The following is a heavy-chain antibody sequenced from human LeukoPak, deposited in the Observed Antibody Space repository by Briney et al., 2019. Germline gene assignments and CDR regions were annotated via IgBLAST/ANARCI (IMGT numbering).Heavy chain of an antibody. CDR1: GYIFTDYA. Sequence: ASVKVSCKASGYIFTDYAIHWLRQAPGQRPEWMGWMNAGNGNTKYSQKFQGRITLIRDTSAATAYMELSSLRHDDLAVYYCARGRGTSGSNRDFYYYYYMDVWGKGTAVTVSS. V-gene: IGHV1-3*01. D-gene: IGHD1/OR15-1a*01. J-gene: IGHJ6*03. CDR3: ARGRGTSGSNRDFYYYYYMDV. CDR2: MNAGNGNT.